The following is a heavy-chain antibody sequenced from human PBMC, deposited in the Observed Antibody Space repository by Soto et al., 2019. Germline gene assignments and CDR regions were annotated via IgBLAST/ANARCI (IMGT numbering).Heavy chain of an antibody. D-gene: IGHD3-22*01. CDR3: AADRRWLLAAYYYGMDV. Sequence: SVKVSCKASGFTFTSSAVQWVRQARGQRLEWIGWIVVGSGNTNYAQKFQERVTITRDMSTSTAYMELSSLRSEDTAVYYCAADRRWLLAAYYYGMDVWGQGTTVTVS. CDR1: GFTFTSSA. CDR2: IVVGSGNT. V-gene: IGHV1-58*01. J-gene: IGHJ6*02.